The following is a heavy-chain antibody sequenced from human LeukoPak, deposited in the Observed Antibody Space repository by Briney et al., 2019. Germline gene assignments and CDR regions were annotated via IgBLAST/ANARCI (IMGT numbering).Heavy chain of an antibody. J-gene: IGHJ4*02. V-gene: IGHV1-2*02. CDR3: AREGYYYDSSGPFDY. D-gene: IGHD3-22*01. CDR1: GYTFTGYY. Sequence: GASVKVSCKASGYTFTGYYMHWVRQAPGQGLEWMGWINPNSGGTNYAQKFQGRVTMTRDTSISTAYMELSRLRSDDTAVYYCAREGYYYDSSGPFDYWGQGTLVTVSS. CDR2: INPNSGGT.